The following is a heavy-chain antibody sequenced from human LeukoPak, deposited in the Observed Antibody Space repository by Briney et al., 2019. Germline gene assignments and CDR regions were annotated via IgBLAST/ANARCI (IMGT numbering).Heavy chain of an antibody. CDR1: GFTFSSYS. J-gene: IGHJ4*02. D-gene: IGHD3-10*01. CDR3: ASFRGGDDY. V-gene: IGHV3-48*01. Sequence: PGGSLRLSCAASGFTFSSYSMNWVRRAPGKGLEWVSHISTGSSTTYYADSVKGRFTISRDNSKNTLYLQMNSLRAEDTAVYYCASFRGGDDYWGQGTLVTVSS. CDR2: ISTGSSTT.